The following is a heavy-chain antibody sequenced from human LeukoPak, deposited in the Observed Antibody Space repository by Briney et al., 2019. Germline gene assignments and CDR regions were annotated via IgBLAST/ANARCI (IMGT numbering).Heavy chain of an antibody. CDR2: IYYSGST. CDR1: GGSISSGVYY. D-gene: IGHD5-12*01. CDR3: ARFGGYGTDDAFDI. V-gene: IGHV4-31*03. J-gene: IGHJ3*02. Sequence: PSQTLSLTCTVSGGSISSGVYYWSWIRQHPGKGLEWIGYIYYSGSTYYNPSLKSRVTISVDTSKNQFSLKLSSVTAADTAVYYCARFGGYGTDDAFDIWGQGTMVTVSS.